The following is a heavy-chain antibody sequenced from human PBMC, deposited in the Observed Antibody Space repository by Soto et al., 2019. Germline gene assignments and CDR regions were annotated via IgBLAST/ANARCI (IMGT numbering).Heavy chain of an antibody. Sequence: QVQLVQSGAEVKKPESSVKVSCKAPGGTFSTYAISWVRQAPGQGLEWMGGIIPMFGTANYAQRFQDRVTITADASTNTVYMELSSLRSEDTAVYFSENGIQLWLRRINNGYSGWGQGTLVTVSS. CDR2: IIPMFGTA. CDR1: GGTFSTYA. V-gene: IGHV1-69*12. CDR3: ENGIQLWLRRINNGYSG. J-gene: IGHJ4*02. D-gene: IGHD5-18*01.